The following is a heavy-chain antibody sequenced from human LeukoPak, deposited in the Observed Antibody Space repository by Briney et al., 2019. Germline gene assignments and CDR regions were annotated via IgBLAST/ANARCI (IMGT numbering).Heavy chain of an antibody. CDR3: ARTYCSGGSCHFDY. CDR2: IYHSGST. V-gene: IGHV4-59*08. Sequence: SETLSLTCTVSGGSISSYYWSWIRQPPGKGLEWIGYIYHSGSTDSNPSLKSRVTISVDTSKNQFSLKLSSVTAADTAVYYCARTYCSGGSCHFDYWGQGTLVTVSS. CDR1: GGSISSYY. J-gene: IGHJ4*02. D-gene: IGHD2-15*01.